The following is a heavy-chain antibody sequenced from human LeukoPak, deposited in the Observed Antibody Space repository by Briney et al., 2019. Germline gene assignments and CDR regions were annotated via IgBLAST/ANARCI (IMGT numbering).Heavy chain of an antibody. Sequence: PSETLSLTCTVSGGSISSSSYYWGWIRQPPGKGLEWIGSIYYSGSTYYNPSLKSRVTISVDTSKSQFSLKLSSVTAADTAVYYCARAYYDFWSGSSGAFDNWGQGTMVTVSS. D-gene: IGHD3-3*01. CDR3: ARAYYDFWSGSSGAFDN. CDR1: GGSISSSSYY. CDR2: IYYSGST. J-gene: IGHJ3*02. V-gene: IGHV4-39*07.